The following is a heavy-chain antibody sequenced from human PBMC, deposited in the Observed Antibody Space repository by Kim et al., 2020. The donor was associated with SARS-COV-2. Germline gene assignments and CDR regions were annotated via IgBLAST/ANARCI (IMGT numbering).Heavy chain of an antibody. CDR1: GFTFSSYW. D-gene: IGHD3-22*01. J-gene: IGHJ1*01. CDR3: TRTSGYSRTEYFQH. CDR2: IKQDGSEK. V-gene: IGHV3-7*01. Sequence: GGSLRLSCVASGFTFSSYWMSWVRQAPGKGLEWVANIKQDGSEKYYVDSVKGRFTISRDNAKNSLYLQMNSLRAEDTAVYYCTRTSGYSRTEYFQHWGQGTLVTVSS.